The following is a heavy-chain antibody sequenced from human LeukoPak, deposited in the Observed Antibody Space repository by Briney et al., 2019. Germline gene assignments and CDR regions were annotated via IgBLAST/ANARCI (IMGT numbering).Heavy chain of an antibody. J-gene: IGHJ6*01. D-gene: IGHD6-19*01. CDR2: ISSSGSTI. CDR3: ARAKGIAVAGRKNYGTDV. V-gene: IGHV3-11*01. CDR1: GFTFSDYY. Sequence: GGSLRLSCAASGFTFSDYYMSWIRQAPGKGLEWVSYISSSGSTIYYADSVKGRFTISRDNAKNSLYLQMNSLRAEDTAVYYCARAKGIAVAGRKNYGTDVWGKGPRSPSPQ.